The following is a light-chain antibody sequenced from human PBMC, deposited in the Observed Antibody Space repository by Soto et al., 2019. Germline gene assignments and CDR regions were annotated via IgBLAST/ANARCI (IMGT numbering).Light chain of an antibody. Sequence: QSALTQPASVSGSPGQSITISCTGTSSDVGGYNYVSWYQQHPGKAPKLMICEVSNRPSGVSNRFSGSKSGNTASLTISGLQPEDEGDYYCSAYTARSTLVFGGGTKVTVL. CDR1: SSDVGGYNY. J-gene: IGLJ3*02. CDR3: SAYTARSTLV. CDR2: EVS. V-gene: IGLV2-14*01.